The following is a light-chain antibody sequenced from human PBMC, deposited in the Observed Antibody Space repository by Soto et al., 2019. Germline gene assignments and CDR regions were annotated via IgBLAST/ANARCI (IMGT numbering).Light chain of an antibody. CDR1: QNIYSN. V-gene: IGKV3-15*01. J-gene: IGKJ1*01. CDR3: LQYHTLWA. CDR2: RAS. Sequence: IVMTQSPATLSVSPGERATLSCRASQNIYSNVAWYQQRPGQAPRLLISRASTRATGIPARFSGSGSGTEFPLTISSLQYEDFTVYSCLQYHTLWAFGQGTKVDIK.